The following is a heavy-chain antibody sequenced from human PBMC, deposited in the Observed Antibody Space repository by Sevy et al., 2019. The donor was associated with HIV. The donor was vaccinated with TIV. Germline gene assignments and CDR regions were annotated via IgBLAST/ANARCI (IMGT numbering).Heavy chain of an antibody. CDR1: GGSISGYY. D-gene: IGHD3-10*01. Sequence: SETLSLTCTVSGGSISGYYWSWIRQPPGKGLEWIGYIYYSGSTNYNPSLKSRVTISVDTSKNQFSLKLRSVTAADTAVYYCAGYYGSGTYFDYWGQGTLVTVSS. CDR2: IYYSGST. V-gene: IGHV4-59*13. J-gene: IGHJ4*02. CDR3: AGYYGSGTYFDY.